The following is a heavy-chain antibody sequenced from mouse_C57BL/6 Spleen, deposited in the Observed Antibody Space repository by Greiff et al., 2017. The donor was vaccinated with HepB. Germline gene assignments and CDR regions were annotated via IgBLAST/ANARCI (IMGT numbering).Heavy chain of an antibody. V-gene: IGHV1-26*01. CDR1: GYTFTDYY. CDR3: AGDGYHTLGDYYAMDY. Sequence: VQLQQSGPELVKPGASVKISCKASGYTFTDYYMNWVKQSHGKSLEWIGDINPNNGGTSYNQKFKGKATLTVDKSSSTAYMELRSLTSEDSAVYYCAGDGYHTLGDYYAMDYWGQGTSVTVSS. CDR2: INPNNGGT. J-gene: IGHJ4*01. D-gene: IGHD2-3*01.